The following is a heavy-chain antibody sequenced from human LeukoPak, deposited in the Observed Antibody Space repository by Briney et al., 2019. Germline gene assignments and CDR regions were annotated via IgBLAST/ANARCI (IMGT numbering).Heavy chain of an antibody. Sequence: PGGSLRLSCAASRFTFSSYSMNWVRQAPGKGLEWVSYISSSSSTIYYADSVKGRFTISRDNAKNSLYLQMNSLRAEDTAVYYCARGLRRYYYDSSGYYYFDYWGQGTLVTVSS. CDR1: RFTFSSYS. J-gene: IGHJ4*02. V-gene: IGHV3-48*01. CDR3: ARGLRRYYYDSSGYYYFDY. CDR2: ISSSSSTI. D-gene: IGHD3-22*01.